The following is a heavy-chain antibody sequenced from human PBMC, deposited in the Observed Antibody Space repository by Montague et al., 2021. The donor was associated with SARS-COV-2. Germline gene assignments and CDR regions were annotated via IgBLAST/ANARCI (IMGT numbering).Heavy chain of an antibody. Sequence: PALVKPTQTLTLTCTFSGFSLSTSGMCVSWIRQPPGKALEWLARSDWXXXKYYSTSLKTRLTISKDTSKNQVVLTMTNMDPVDTATYYCVRGYYDILTGYLDACDIWGQGTMVTVSS. J-gene: IGHJ3*02. CDR3: VRGYYDILTGYLDACDI. D-gene: IGHD3-9*01. CDR1: GFSLSTSGMC. V-gene: IGHV2-70*11. CDR2: SDWXXXK.